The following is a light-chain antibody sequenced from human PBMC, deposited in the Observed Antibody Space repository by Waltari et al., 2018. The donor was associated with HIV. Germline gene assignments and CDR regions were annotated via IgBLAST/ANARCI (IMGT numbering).Light chain of an antibody. CDR2: AAS. Sequence: AIRMTQSPSSISASTGDKITVICRTSQDVGTFVGWYQQKPGTAPKLLMSAASKLQSGLPSRFSGNGSDTEFTLTITCLQSEYYATYYCQQDYAYPRTFGQGTRV. J-gene: IGKJ1*01. V-gene: IGKV1-8*01. CDR3: QQDYAYPRT. CDR1: QDVGTF.